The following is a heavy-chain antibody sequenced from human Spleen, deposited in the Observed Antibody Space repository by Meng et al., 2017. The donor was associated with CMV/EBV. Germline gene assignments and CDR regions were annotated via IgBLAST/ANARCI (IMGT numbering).Heavy chain of an antibody. V-gene: IGHV1-8*01. J-gene: IGHJ5*02. Sequence: CKASGYTFSSFDINWVRQATGQGLEWMGRMNPKSGNKDFARKFQGRVTMTRDTSIFTAYMELRSLRSEDSAVYYCARRGLCGNWFDPWGQGTLVTVSS. CDR2: MNPKSGNK. CDR1: GYTFSSFD. CDR3: ARRGLCGNWFDP.